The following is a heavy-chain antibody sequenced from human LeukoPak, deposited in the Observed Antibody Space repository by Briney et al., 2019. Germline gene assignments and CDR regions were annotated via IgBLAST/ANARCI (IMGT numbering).Heavy chain of an antibody. J-gene: IGHJ4*02. CDR1: GYTFTSYG. CDR2: ISAYNGNT. CDR3: PRGSIEYYGSRSYYTYN. Sequence: PGASVKVSCKASGYTFTSYGISWVRQAPGQGLEWMGWISAYNGNTNYAQKLQGRVTMTTDTSTSTAYMELRSLRSDDTAVSYCPRGSIEYYGSRSYYTYNWGQGTLVSVSP. V-gene: IGHV1-18*01. D-gene: IGHD3-10*01.